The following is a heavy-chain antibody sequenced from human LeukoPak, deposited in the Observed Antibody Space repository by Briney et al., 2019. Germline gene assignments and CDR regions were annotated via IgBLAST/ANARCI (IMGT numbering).Heavy chain of an antibody. CDR3: ARAPYDILTGYSLNWFDP. CDR1: GYTFTTYA. CDR2: INGDNGKT. V-gene: IGHV1-3*01. Sequence: ASVKVSCKASGYTFTTYAMHWVRQAPGQRLEWMGWINGDNGKTKYSQKLQGRITITRDTSAYTAYMELRSLSSADTAVYFCARAPYDILTGYSLNWFDPWGQGPLVTVSS. J-gene: IGHJ5*02. D-gene: IGHD3-9*01.